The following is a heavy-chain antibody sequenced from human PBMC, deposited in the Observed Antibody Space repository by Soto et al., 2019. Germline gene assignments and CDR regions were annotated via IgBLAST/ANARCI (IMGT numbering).Heavy chain of an antibody. CDR2: ISITSTSTI. CDR1: GFTFSDYS. V-gene: IGHV3-48*02. J-gene: IGHJ6*02. Sequence: EVQLVESGGGLVQPGGSLRLSCTASGFTFSDYSLNWVRQAPGKGLEWLSYISITSTSTIYHADSVKGRFTISRDNAKNSLYLQMNRLRDEDTAVYYCARDSSSSGGIYYYGMDVWGQGTTVTDS. D-gene: IGHD6-6*01. CDR3: ARDSSSSGGIYYYGMDV.